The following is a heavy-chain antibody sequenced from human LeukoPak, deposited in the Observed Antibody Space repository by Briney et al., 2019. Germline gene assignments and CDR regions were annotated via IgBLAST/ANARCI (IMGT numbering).Heavy chain of an antibody. Sequence: SETLSLTRAVYGGSFSGYCWSWIRQPPGKGLEWIGEINHSGSTNYNPSLKSRVTISVDTSKNQFSLKLSSVTAADTAVYYCARGRRGYSYARRALYYFDYWGQGTLVTVSS. J-gene: IGHJ4*02. CDR2: INHSGST. CDR1: GGSFSGYC. V-gene: IGHV4-34*01. D-gene: IGHD5-18*01. CDR3: ARGRRGYSYARRALYYFDY.